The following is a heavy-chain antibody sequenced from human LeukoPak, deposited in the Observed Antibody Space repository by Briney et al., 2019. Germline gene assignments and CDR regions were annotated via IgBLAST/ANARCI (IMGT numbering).Heavy chain of an antibody. J-gene: IGHJ4*02. CDR2: IKPDGSQI. V-gene: IGHV3-7*01. CDR1: GFTFSTYW. CDR3: ARDLNWETY. D-gene: IGHD1-1*01. Sequence: PGESLRLSCAASGFTFSTYWMTWVRQAPGKGLEWVANIKPDGSQIYYVDSVEGRFTISRDNAKNSLYLQMNSLRAEDTAVYYCARDLNWETYWGQGTLVTVSS.